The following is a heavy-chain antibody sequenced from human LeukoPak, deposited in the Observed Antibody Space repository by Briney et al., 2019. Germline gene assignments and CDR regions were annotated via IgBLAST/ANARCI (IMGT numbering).Heavy chain of an antibody. D-gene: IGHD6-6*01. CDR2: ISSGSTYT. J-gene: IGHJ3*02. CDR3: ARGPSIAARYDAFDI. V-gene: IGHV3-11*06. CDR1: GFTFSDHY. Sequence: GGSLRLSCEVSGFTFSDHYMSWIRQAPGKRLEWVSYISSGSTYTNYADSVEGRFTISRDNAKNSLYLQVISLRAEDTAVYYCARGPSIAARYDAFDIWGQGTMVTVSS.